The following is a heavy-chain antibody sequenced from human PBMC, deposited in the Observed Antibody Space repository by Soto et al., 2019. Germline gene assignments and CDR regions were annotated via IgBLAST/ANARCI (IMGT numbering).Heavy chain of an antibody. CDR2: ITGSGGST. CDR3: AKDYDFWSGYFTGSEY. Sequence: GGSLRLSCAASGFTFSSCAMNWVRQAPGKGLEWVSGITGSGGSTYYADSVKGRFTISRDNSKNTVYLQMNSLRAEDTAVYYCAKDYDFWSGYFTGSEYWGQGTLVTVSS. CDR1: GFTFSSCA. J-gene: IGHJ4*02. V-gene: IGHV3-23*01. D-gene: IGHD3-3*01.